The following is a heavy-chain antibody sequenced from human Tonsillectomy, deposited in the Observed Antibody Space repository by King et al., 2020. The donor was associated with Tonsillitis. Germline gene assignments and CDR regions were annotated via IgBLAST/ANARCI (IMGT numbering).Heavy chain of an antibody. J-gene: IGHJ4*02. V-gene: IGHV1-46*01. Sequence: QLVQSGAEVQKPGASVKVSCKASGYTFTSFYIHWVRQAPGQGLEWMGIINPSVGSTSYAQKVQGRVTMTRDTATSTVYMELSSLRFEDTAVYYCARAGGAVACHDYWVQGTLVTVSS. CDR1: GYTFTSFY. D-gene: IGHD6-19*01. CDR3: ARAGGAVACHDY. CDR2: INPSVGST.